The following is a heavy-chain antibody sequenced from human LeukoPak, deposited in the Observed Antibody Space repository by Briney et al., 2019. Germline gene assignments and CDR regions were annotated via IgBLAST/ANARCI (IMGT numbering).Heavy chain of an antibody. CDR3: ARVRPVAGTDY. Sequence: GGSLRLSCAASGFTFSNYGMHWVRQAPGKGLEWVAFVRYDESTKFYADSVKGRFTISRDNSKTTLYLQMNGLRAEDTAVYYCARVRPVAGTDYWGRGTLVTVSS. CDR2: VRYDESTK. D-gene: IGHD6-19*01. J-gene: IGHJ4*02. CDR1: GFTFSNYG. V-gene: IGHV3-30*02.